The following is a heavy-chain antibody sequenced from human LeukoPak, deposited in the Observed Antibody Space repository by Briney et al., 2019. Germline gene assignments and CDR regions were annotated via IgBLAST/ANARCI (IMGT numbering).Heavy chain of an antibody. J-gene: IGHJ4*02. V-gene: IGHV3-7*03. CDR1: GFTFSSYW. Sequence: GGSLRLSCAASGFTFSSYWMSWVRQAPGTGLEWVANIKQDGSEEYYVDSVRGRLTISRDNAKNSLYLQMNSLRAEDTAVYYCARDLKAPDKADLHRTFDYWGQGTLVTVSS. CDR2: IKQDGSEE. CDR3: ARDLKAPDKADLHRTFDY. D-gene: IGHD1-14*01.